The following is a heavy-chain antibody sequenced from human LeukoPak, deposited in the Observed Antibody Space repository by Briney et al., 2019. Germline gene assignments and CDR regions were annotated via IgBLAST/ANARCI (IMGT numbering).Heavy chain of an antibody. CDR2: ISSSSSYI. V-gene: IGHV3-21*01. D-gene: IGHD2-2*01. CDR3: ARALDIVVVPAAYYYYGMDV. Sequence: GGSLRLSCAASGFTFSSYSMNWVRQAPGKGLEWVSSISSSSSYIYYADSVKGRFTISSDNAKNSLYLQMNSLRAEDTAVYYCARALDIVVVPAAYYYYGMDVWGQGTTVTVSS. CDR1: GFTFSSYS. J-gene: IGHJ6*02.